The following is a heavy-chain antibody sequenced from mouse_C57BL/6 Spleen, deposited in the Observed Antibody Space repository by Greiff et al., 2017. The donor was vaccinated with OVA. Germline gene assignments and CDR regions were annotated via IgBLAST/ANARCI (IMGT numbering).Heavy chain of an antibody. CDR3: AKKGHSVATNGMDY. CDR2: IWRGGST. Sequence: VHLVESGPGLVQPSQSLSITCTVSGFSLTSYGVHWVRQSPGKGLEWLGVIWRGGSTDYNAAFMSRLSITKDNSKSQVFFKMNSLQADDTAIYYCAKKGHSVATNGMDYWGQGTSVTVSS. CDR1: GFSLTSYG. J-gene: IGHJ4*01. V-gene: IGHV2-5*01. D-gene: IGHD1-1*01.